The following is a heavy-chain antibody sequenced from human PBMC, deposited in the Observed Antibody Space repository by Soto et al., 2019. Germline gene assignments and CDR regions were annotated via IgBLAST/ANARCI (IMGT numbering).Heavy chain of an antibody. V-gene: IGHV1-18*01. CDR3: ARGNYDTDY. CDR1: GYTFTSYG. D-gene: IGHD3-22*01. Sequence: QVQLVQSGGEVKKPGASVKVSCKASGYTFTSYGITWVRQAPGQGLEWMGWISSYNGNTNFAQQFQGRVCMTTDTSTRTVYMELRSLRSDDTAVYYCARGNYDTDYWGQGTLVTVSS. CDR2: ISSYNGNT. J-gene: IGHJ4*02.